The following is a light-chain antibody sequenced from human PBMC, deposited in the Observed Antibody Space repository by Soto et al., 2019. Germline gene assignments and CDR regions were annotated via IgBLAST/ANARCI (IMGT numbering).Light chain of an antibody. Sequence: QSVLTQPASVSGSPGQSITISCTGTSNDVGGFNYVSWYQQHPGKAPKLMIYDVRNRPSGVSNRFSGSKSGNTASLIISGLQPQDEADYYCSSYTSISTVVFGGGTK. J-gene: IGLJ3*02. CDR1: SNDVGGFNY. CDR2: DVR. CDR3: SSYTSISTVV. V-gene: IGLV2-14*01.